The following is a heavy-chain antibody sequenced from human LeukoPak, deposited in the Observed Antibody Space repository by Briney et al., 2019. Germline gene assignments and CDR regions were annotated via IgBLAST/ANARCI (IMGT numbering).Heavy chain of an antibody. V-gene: IGHV1-8*01. Sequence: ASVKVSCKASGYTFTSYDINWVRPATGQGLEWMGWMNPNSGNTGYAQKFQGRVTMTRNTSISTAYMELSSLRSEDTAVYYCARSGNYYGSPNFDYWGQGTLVTVSS. CDR1: GYTFTSYD. D-gene: IGHD3-10*01. J-gene: IGHJ4*02. CDR2: MNPNSGNT. CDR3: ARSGNYYGSPNFDY.